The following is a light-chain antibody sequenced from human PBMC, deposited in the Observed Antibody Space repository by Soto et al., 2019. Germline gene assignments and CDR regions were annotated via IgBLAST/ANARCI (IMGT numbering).Light chain of an antibody. CDR3: QKYDSAPWK. J-gene: IGKJ1*01. CDR2: AAS. Sequence: DIQMTQSPSSLSASVRDRATIACRASQGISNYLAWYQQKPGKVPKLLIYAASTLQSGVPSRFSGSGSGTDSTLTISSLQPEDVATYYCQKYDSAPWKFGQGTKVESK. CDR1: QGISNY. V-gene: IGKV1-27*01.